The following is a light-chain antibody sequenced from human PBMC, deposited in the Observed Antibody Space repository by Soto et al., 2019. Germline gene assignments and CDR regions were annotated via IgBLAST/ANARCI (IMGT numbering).Light chain of an antibody. J-gene: IGKJ2*01. CDR2: GAS. CDR1: QSVSTRN. CDR3: HQFGTSPPAFT. V-gene: IGKV3-20*01. Sequence: EVVLTQSPGTLSLSPGERTTLSCRASQSVSTRNLAWYQQKPGQAPRLLMYGASSRATGIPDRFSGSGSGTAFTLTISRLAPEDFAVYYCHQFGTSPPAFTFGQGAKLEIK.